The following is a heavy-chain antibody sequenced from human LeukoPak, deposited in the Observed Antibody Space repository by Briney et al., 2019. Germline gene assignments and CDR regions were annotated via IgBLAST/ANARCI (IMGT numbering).Heavy chain of an antibody. D-gene: IGHD2-2*01. CDR3: ARGQQGMRGSCDFDY. Sequence: ASVKVSCKASVYTFTGYFVHWVRQAPGQGLEWMGWINTNTGNPTYAQGFTGRFVFSLDTSVSTAYLQISSLKAEDTAVYYCARGQQGMRGSCDFDYWGQGTLVTVSS. CDR2: INTNTGNP. J-gene: IGHJ4*02. CDR1: VYTFTGYF. V-gene: IGHV7-4-1*02.